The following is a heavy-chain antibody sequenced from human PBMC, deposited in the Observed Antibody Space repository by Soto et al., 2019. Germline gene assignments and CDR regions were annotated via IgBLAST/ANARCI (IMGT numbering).Heavy chain of an antibody. J-gene: IGHJ6*02. CDR3: ARGPSGWHPLYYYYGMDV. CDR2: ISYDGSNK. Sequence: QVQLVESGGGVVQPGRSLRLSCAASGFTFSSYAMHWVRQAPGKGLEWVAVISYDGSNKYYADSVKGRFTISRDNSKNTLYLQMNSLRAEDTTVYYCARGPSGWHPLYYYYGMDVWGQGTTVTVSS. CDR1: GFTFSSYA. D-gene: IGHD6-19*01. V-gene: IGHV3-30-3*01.